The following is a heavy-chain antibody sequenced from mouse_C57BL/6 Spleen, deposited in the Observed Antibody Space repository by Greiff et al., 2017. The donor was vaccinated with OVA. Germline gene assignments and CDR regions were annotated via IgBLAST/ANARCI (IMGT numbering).Heavy chain of an antibody. J-gene: IGHJ4*01. D-gene: IGHD2-14*01. V-gene: IGHV1-81*01. CDR2: IYPRSGNT. Sequence: QVQLQQSGAELARPGASVKLSCKASGYTFTSYGISWVKQRTGQGLEWIGEIYPRSGNTYYNEKFKGKATLTADKSSSTAYMELRSLTSEDSAVYFCARLLEGYWGQGTSVTASS. CDR1: GYTFTSYG. CDR3: ARLLEGY.